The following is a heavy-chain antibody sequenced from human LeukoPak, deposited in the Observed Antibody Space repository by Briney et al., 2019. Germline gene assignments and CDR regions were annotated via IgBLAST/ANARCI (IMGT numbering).Heavy chain of an antibody. V-gene: IGHV4-59*07. CDR2: IYAIASP. D-gene: IGHD3-16*01. CDR1: GGSISSYY. J-gene: IGHJ1*01. Sequence: PWDCLSLTCTVSGGSISSYYWSWIRQRPGKGLDWIGYIYAIASPISSSSLTTRVPMSVDPSKSPFSLRLSYVTAADTAIYYCARVRGTFETDWGQGTLVTASS. CDR3: ARVRGTFETD.